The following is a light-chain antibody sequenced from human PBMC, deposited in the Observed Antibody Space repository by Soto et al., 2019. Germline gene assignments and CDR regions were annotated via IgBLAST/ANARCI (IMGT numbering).Light chain of an antibody. CDR1: SSDVGSYNF. CDR2: EVS. Sequence: QSVLTQPASVSGSPGQSITISCTGTSSDVGSYNFVSWYQQYPGKAPKLMIYEVSKRPSGVSNRFSGSKSGNTASLTISGLQAEDEADYYCCSYAGSTTWVFGGGTKVTVL. CDR3: CSYAGSTTWV. J-gene: IGLJ3*02. V-gene: IGLV2-23*02.